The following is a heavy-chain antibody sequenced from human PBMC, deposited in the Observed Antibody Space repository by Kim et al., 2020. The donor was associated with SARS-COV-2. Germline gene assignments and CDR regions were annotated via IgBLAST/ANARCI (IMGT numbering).Heavy chain of an antibody. CDR2: MNPNSGNT. CDR1: GYTFTSYD. CDR3: ARGLTMVRGVIILGF. D-gene: IGHD3-10*01. V-gene: IGHV1-8*01. Sequence: ASVKVSCKASGYTFTSYDINWVRQATGQGLEWMGWMNPNSGNTGYAQKFQGRVTMTRNTSISTAYMELSSLRSEDTAVYYCARGLTMVRGVIILGFWGQGTLVTVSS. J-gene: IGHJ4*02.